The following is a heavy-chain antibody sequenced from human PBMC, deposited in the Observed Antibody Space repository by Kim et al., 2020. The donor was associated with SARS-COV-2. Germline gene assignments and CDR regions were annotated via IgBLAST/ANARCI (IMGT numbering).Heavy chain of an antibody. CDR1: GGTLSTFS. CDR2: INPHSGDT. D-gene: IGHD4-17*01. V-gene: IGHV1-2*06. CDR3: ATTAPLDYDDF. J-gene: IGHJ2*01. Sequence: ASVKVSCKTSGGTLSTFSFHWVRQAPGQGLQWMGRINPHSGDTDYAPNFRGRVTLTRGSSIDTGYMELTMLTSDDTAVYFCATTAPLDYDDF.